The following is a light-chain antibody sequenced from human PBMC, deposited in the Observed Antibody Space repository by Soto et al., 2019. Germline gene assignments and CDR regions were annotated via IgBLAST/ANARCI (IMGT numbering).Light chain of an antibody. Sequence: DIQMTQSPSPLSGSVGDRVTITCRASQTISSWLAWYQQKPGKAPKLLIYEASTLKSGVPSRFSGSGSGTEFTLTISSLQPDDFATYYCQYYNSYSEAFGQGTKVDIK. J-gene: IGKJ1*01. CDR1: QTISSW. V-gene: IGKV1-5*03. CDR3: QYYNSYSEA. CDR2: EAS.